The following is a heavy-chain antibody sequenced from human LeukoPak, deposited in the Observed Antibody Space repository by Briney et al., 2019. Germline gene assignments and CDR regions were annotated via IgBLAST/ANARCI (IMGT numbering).Heavy chain of an antibody. J-gene: IGHJ5*02. CDR2: IWYDGSNK. D-gene: IGHD6-19*01. CDR3: ARSVAGMTNWFDP. Sequence: GGSLRLSCAASGFTFSSYGMHWVRQAPGEGLEWVAVIWYDGSNKYYADSVKGRFTISRDNSKNTLYLQMNSLRAEDTAVYYCARSVAGMTNWFDPWGQGTLVTVSS. CDR1: GFTFSSYG. V-gene: IGHV3-33*01.